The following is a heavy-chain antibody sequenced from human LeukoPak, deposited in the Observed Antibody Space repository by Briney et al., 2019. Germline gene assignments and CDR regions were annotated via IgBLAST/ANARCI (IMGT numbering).Heavy chain of an antibody. D-gene: IGHD3-9*01. CDR3: ARHPEYYDILTGFRYYFDY. CDR1: GGSIISYY. Sequence: PSETLSVTCIVSGGSIISYYWSWIRQPQGKDLEWIGYTYYSGSTNYDPSLKSRVTISVDTSRNQFSLKLSSVTAADTAVYYCARHPEYYDILTGFRYYFDYWGQGTLVTVSS. CDR2: TYYSGST. V-gene: IGHV4-59*01. J-gene: IGHJ4*02.